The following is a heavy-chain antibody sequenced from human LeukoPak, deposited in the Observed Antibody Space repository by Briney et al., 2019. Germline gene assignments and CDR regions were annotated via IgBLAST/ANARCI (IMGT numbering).Heavy chain of an antibody. J-gene: IGHJ6*02. D-gene: IGHD3-9*01. Sequence: SETLSLTCAGCGGSFSDYYWKWIRQPPGKGLEGIGESNQSGSTDYNPSLKSRVTISVDTSKKQFSLNLSSVTAADTAVYYCAKAGLRFFDWSQNYYYAMDVWGQGTTVTVSS. CDR1: GGSFSDYY. V-gene: IGHV4-34*01. CDR2: SNQSGST. CDR3: AKAGLRFFDWSQNYYYAMDV.